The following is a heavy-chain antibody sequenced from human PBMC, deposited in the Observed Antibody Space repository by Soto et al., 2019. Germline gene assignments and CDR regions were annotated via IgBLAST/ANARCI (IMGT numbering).Heavy chain of an antibody. CDR2: ISSSSSYI. CDR3: ARDLRGYYYVSSRYYSGFLHD. Sequence: PGGSLRLSCAASGFTFSSYSMNWVRQAPGKGLEWVSSISSSSSYIYYADSVKGRFTISRDNAKNSLYLQMNSLRAEDTAVYYCARDLRGYYYVSSRYYSGFLHDSGPGPLVTLSS. J-gene: IGHJ4*02. D-gene: IGHD3-22*01. V-gene: IGHV3-21*01. CDR1: GFTFSSYS.